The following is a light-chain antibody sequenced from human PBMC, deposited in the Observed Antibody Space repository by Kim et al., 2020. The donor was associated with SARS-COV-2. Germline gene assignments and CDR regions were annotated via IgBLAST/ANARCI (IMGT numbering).Light chain of an antibody. CDR2: DVS. J-gene: IGLJ3*02. CDR3: CSYAGSYTWV. V-gene: IGLV2-11*01. Sequence: GQSVTISCTGTSSYVGGYNYVSWYQQHPGKVPKVMIYDVSERPSGVPARFSGSKSGNTASLTISGLQAEDEADYFCCSYAGSYTWVFGGGTQLTVL. CDR1: SSYVGGYNY.